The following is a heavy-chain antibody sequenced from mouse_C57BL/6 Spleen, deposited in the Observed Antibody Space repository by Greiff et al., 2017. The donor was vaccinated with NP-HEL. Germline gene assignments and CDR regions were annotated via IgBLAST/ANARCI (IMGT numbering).Heavy chain of an antibody. Sequence: VQLKQSGAELVRPGASVKLSCTASGFNIKDDYMHWVKQRPEQGLEWIGWIDPENGDTEYASKFQGKATITADTSSNTAYLQLSSLTSEDTAVYYCTSYYYGYAMDYWGQGTSVTVSS. CDR2: IDPENGDT. J-gene: IGHJ4*01. D-gene: IGHD1-1*01. CDR3: TSYYYGYAMDY. CDR1: GFNIKDDY. V-gene: IGHV14-4*01.